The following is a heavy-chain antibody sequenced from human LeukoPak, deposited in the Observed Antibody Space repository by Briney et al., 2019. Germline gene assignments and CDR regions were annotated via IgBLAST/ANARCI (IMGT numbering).Heavy chain of an antibody. Sequence: GASVKVSCKVSGYTLTELSMHWVRQAPGKGLEWMGGFDPEDGETIYAQKFQGRVTMTEDTSTDTAYMELSSLRSEDTAVYYCARVDPSGWYRPRGYYFDYWGQGTLVTVSS. V-gene: IGHV1-24*01. J-gene: IGHJ4*02. CDR2: FDPEDGET. CDR3: ARVDPSGWYRPRGYYFDY. D-gene: IGHD6-19*01. CDR1: GYTLTELS.